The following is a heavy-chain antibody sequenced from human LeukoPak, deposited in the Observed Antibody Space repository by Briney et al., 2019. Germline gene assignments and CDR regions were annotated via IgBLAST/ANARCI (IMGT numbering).Heavy chain of an antibody. Sequence: GGSLRLSCAASGFTFNNYGIHWVRQAPGKGLEWVAVISYDGSEKYYADSVKGRLTISRDNSKNTLYLQMNSLRAEDTAVYYCARVRYHITMIVGGAFDIWGQGTMVTVSS. CDR2: ISYDGSEK. J-gene: IGHJ3*02. CDR1: GFTFNNYG. D-gene: IGHD3-22*01. V-gene: IGHV3-30*03. CDR3: ARVRYHITMIVGGAFDI.